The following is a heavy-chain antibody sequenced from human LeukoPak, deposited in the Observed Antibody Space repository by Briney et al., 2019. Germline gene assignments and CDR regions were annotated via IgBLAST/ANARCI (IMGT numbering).Heavy chain of an antibody. J-gene: IGHJ4*02. CDR2: IYYSGST. CDR3: ARGSYYSYDDYYFDY. CDR1: GGSISSYY. Sequence: SETLSLTCAVSGGSISSYYWSWIRQPPGKGLEWIGYIYYSGSTNYNPSLKSRVTISVDTSKNQFSLKLSSVTAADTAVYYCARGSYYSYDDYYFDYWGQGTLVTVSS. D-gene: IGHD5-18*01. V-gene: IGHV4-59*01.